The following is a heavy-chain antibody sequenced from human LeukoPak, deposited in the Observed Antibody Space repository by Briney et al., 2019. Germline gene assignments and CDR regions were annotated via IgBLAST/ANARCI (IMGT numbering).Heavy chain of an antibody. Sequence: SVKVSCKASGGTFSSYAISWVRQAPGQGLEWMGGIIPIFGTANYAQKFQGRVTITADESTSTAYMELSSLRSEDTAVYYCARAGLLVGGFDYWGQGTLVTVSS. CDR2: IIPIFGTA. V-gene: IGHV1-69*13. D-gene: IGHD2-21*02. CDR3: ARAGLLVGGFDY. CDR1: GGTFSSYA. J-gene: IGHJ4*02.